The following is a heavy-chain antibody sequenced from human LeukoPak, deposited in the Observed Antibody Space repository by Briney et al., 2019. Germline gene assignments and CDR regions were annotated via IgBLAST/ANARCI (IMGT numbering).Heavy chain of an antibody. CDR3: TRDWGYSYGYTDTFDY. V-gene: IGHV3-49*03. J-gene: IGHJ4*02. CDR1: GFTFGDYA. CDR2: IRSKAYGGTT. D-gene: IGHD5-18*01. Sequence: GGSLRLSCTASGFTFGDYAMSWFRQAPGQGLEWVGFIRSKAYGGTTEYAASVKGRFTISRDDSKSIAYLQMNSLKTEDTAVYYCTRDWGYSYGYTDTFDYWGQGTLVTVSS.